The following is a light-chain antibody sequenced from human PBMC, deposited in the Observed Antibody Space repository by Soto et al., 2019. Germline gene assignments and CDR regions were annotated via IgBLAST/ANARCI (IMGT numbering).Light chain of an antibody. Sequence: DIQMTQSPFPVSASVGHRLTIPCRASQGISSWLAWYQQKPGKVPKLLIYAASTLQSGVPSRFSGSGSGTDFTLTISSLQPEDVATYYCQQANSFPITFGQGTRLEIK. J-gene: IGKJ5*01. CDR2: AAS. CDR1: QGISSW. V-gene: IGKV1D-12*01. CDR3: QQANSFPIT.